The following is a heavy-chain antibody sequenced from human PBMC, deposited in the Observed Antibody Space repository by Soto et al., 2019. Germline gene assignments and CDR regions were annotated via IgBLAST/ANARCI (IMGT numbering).Heavy chain of an antibody. Sequence: GWSLRLSCAASGFTFSSYSMNLVRQAPGKGLEWVSSISSSSNYIYYADSVKGRFTISRDNAKNSLYLQMNSLRAEDTAVYYCAGLMTTVVSNWFDPWGEGTLVTVSS. CDR1: GFTFSSYS. CDR2: ISSSSNYI. J-gene: IGHJ5*02. D-gene: IGHD4-17*01. CDR3: AGLMTTVVSNWFDP. V-gene: IGHV3-21*01.